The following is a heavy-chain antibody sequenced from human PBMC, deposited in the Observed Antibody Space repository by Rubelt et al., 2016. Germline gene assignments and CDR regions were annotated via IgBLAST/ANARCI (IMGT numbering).Heavy chain of an antibody. Sequence: SIYHSGSTYYNPSLKSRVTISVDTSKNQFSLNLTSLTAADTAVYYCARGQPRRSGSYPYFFDFWGQGTLVTVSS. CDR3: ARGQPRRSGSYPYFFDF. V-gene: IGHV4-38-2*02. CDR2: IYHSGST. D-gene: IGHD3-16*02. J-gene: IGHJ4*02.